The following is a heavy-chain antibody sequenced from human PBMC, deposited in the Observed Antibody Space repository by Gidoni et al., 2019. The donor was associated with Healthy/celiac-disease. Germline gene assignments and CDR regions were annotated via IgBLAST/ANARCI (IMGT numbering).Heavy chain of an antibody. D-gene: IGHD2-8*01. CDR1: GGTFSSYA. Sequence: QVQLVQSGAEVKKPGSSVKVSCKASGGTFSSYAISWVRQAPGQGLEWMGGIIPIFGTANYAQKFQGRVTITADESTSTAYMELSSLRSEDTAVYYCAREEYCTNGVCYISDAFDIWGQGTMVTVSS. CDR3: AREEYCTNGVCYISDAFDI. V-gene: IGHV1-69*01. CDR2: IIPIFGTA. J-gene: IGHJ3*02.